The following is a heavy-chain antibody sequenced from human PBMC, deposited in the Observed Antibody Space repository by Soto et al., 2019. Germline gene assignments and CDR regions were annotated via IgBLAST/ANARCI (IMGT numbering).Heavy chain of an antibody. CDR3: ARDVGIAAAAFFDY. J-gene: IGHJ4*02. V-gene: IGHV1-69*13. Sequence: SVRVSCKASGGTFSSYAISWVRQAPGQGLEWMGGIIPIFGTANYAQKFQGRVTITADESTSTAYMELSSLRSEDTAVYYCARDVGIAAAAFFDYWGQGTLVTVSS. CDR1: GGTFSSYA. CDR2: IIPIFGTA. D-gene: IGHD6-13*01.